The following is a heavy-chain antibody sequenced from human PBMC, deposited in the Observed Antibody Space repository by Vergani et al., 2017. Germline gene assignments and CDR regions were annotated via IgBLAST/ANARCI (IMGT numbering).Heavy chain of an antibody. D-gene: IGHD5-18*01. V-gene: IGHV3-11*06. J-gene: IGHJ6*02. CDR3: ARALDTAMGRGGYYYYGMDV. Sequence: QVQLVESGGGLVKPGGSLRLSCAASGFTFSDYYMSWIRQAPGKGLEWVSYISSSSSYTNYADSVKGRFTISRDNAKNSLYLQMNSLRAEDTAVYYCARALDTAMGRGGYYYYGMDVWGQGTTVTVSS. CDR2: ISSSSSYT. CDR1: GFTFSDYY.